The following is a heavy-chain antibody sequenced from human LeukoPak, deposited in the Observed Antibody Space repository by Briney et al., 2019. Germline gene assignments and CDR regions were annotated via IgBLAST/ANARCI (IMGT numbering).Heavy chain of an antibody. CDR3: ARDRRPVGYFDWSLGYFDY. V-gene: IGHV4-39*07. CDR1: GGSISSSSYY. Sequence: PSETLSLTCTVSGGSISSSSYYWGWIRQPPGKGLEWIGSIYYSGSTYYNPSLKSRVTISVDTSKNQFSLKLSSVTAADTAVYYCARDRRPVGYFDWSLGYFDYWGQGTLVTVSS. CDR2: IYYSGST. J-gene: IGHJ4*02. D-gene: IGHD3-9*01.